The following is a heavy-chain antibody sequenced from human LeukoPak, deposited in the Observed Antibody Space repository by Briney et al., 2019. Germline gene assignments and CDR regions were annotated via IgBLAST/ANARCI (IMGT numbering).Heavy chain of an antibody. CDR3: ATDLDSSGWREGNY. V-gene: IGHV1-24*01. D-gene: IGHD6-19*01. CDR2: FEPEDGET. J-gene: IGHJ4*02. CDR1: GYTLTELP. Sequence: ASVKVSCKVSGYTLTELPMHWVRQAPGKGLEWRGGFEPEDGETIYAQKFQGRVTMTEDTSTDTAYMERSSLRSEDTAVYYCATDLDSSGWREGNYWGQGTLVTVSS.